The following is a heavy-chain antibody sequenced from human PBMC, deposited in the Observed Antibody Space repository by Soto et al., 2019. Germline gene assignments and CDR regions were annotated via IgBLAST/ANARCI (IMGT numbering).Heavy chain of an antibody. J-gene: IGHJ5*02. D-gene: IGHD7-27*01. CDR2: IYHSGST. CDR1: GGSISSGGYS. V-gene: IGHV4-30-2*01. Sequence: QLQLQESGSGLVKPSQTLSLTCAVSGGSISSGGYSWSWFRQPPGKGLEWIGYIYHSGSTYYNPSLKSRVTTSVDRSTNQCTLKLSSVTAAETAVYYCARVPGPWGQGTLVTVSS. CDR3: ARVPGP.